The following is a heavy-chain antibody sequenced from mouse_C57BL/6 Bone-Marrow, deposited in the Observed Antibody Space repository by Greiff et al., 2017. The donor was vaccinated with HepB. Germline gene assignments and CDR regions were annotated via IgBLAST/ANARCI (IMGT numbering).Heavy chain of an antibody. D-gene: IGHD3-2*02. Sequence: VQLQQPGAELVKPGASVKVSCKASGYTFTSYWMHWVKQRPGQGLEWIGRIHPSDSETNYNQKFKGKATLTVDKSSSTAYMQLRSLTSEDSAVYYCAIDSSSPYYFDYWGQGTTLTVSS. CDR1: GYTFTSYW. CDR3: AIDSSSPYYFDY. CDR2: IHPSDSET. V-gene: IGHV1-74*01. J-gene: IGHJ2*01.